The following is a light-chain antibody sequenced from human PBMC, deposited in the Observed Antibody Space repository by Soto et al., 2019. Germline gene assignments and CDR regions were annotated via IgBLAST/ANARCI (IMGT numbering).Light chain of an antibody. Sequence: DIQMTQSPSTLSASVGDRVTITCRASQSISNWLAWYQQKPGKAPNLLIYKASNLESGVPSRFSGSGSGTVFTLTISSLQPDDFATYSCQQFNDPWTFGQGTKVEIK. CDR2: KAS. V-gene: IGKV1-5*03. CDR1: QSISNW. CDR3: QQFNDPWT. J-gene: IGKJ1*01.